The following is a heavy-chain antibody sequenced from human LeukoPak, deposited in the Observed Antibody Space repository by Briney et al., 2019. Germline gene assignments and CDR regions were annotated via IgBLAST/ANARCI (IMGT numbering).Heavy chain of an antibody. CDR1: GFTFSSYS. V-gene: IGHV3-21*04. D-gene: IGHD3-3*01. J-gene: IGHJ4*02. CDR2: VSSTSSFI. CDR3: AKDRGVDRSGYYTFDY. Sequence: NPGGSVRLSCAASGFTFSSYSINWVRQAPGKGLEWVSCVSSTSSFIYYADSVKGRFTISRDNAKNSLYLQMNSLRAEDTAVYYCAKDRGVDRSGYYTFDYWGQGTLVTVSS.